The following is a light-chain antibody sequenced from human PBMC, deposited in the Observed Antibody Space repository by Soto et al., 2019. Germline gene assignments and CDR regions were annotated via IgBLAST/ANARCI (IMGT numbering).Light chain of an antibody. CDR2: DDT. V-gene: IGLV3-21*02. CDR3: QAWDSSSDVV. Sequence: SYELTQPPSVSVAPGQTARITCGGNNLGSKSVHWYQKKPGQAPVLVVYDDTDQPSGIPARFSGSKSGNTATLIISSVEAGDEDDYYCQAWDSSSDVVFGGGTKLTVL. CDR1: NLGSKS. J-gene: IGLJ2*01.